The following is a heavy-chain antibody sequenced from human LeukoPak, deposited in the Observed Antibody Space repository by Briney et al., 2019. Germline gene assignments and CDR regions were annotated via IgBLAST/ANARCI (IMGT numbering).Heavy chain of an antibody. J-gene: IGHJ4*02. Sequence: GGSLRLSCAASGFTFSTYAMSWVRQAPGKGLEWVSAFSGHSHSAYYADSVTGRFTISRDNSKNMLYLQMNSLRAEDTAVYYCARHPDYWGQGSLVTVSS. CDR1: GFTFSTYA. V-gene: IGHV3-23*01. CDR2: FSGHSHSA. CDR3: ARHPDY.